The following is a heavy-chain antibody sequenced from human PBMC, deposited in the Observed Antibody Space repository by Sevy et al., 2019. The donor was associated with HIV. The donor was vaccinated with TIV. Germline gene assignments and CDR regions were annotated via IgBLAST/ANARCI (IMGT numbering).Heavy chain of an antibody. J-gene: IGHJ6*03. D-gene: IGHD3-10*01. V-gene: IGHV5-51*01. Sequence: GESLKISCKGSGYSFTSYWIGWVRQMPGKGLEWMGIIYPGDSDTRYSPSFQGQVTISADKSISTAYLQWSSLKASDTAMYYYASLSYGSGSYYYYMDVWGKGTTVTVSS. CDR3: ASLSYGSGSYYYYMDV. CDR1: GYSFTSYW. CDR2: IYPGDSDT.